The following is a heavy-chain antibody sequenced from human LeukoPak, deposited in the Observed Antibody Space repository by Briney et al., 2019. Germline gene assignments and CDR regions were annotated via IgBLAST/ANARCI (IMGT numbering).Heavy chain of an antibody. J-gene: IGHJ3*02. CDR3: AAAGYCSGGSCYTLAFDI. CDR2: IVVGSDNT. D-gene: IGHD2-15*01. CDR1: GFTFTSSA. V-gene: IGHV1-58*02. Sequence: ASVKVSCKASGFTFTSSAMQWVRQARGQRLEWIGWIVVGSDNTNYAQKFQERVTITRDMSTSTAYMELSSLRSEDTAVYYCAAAGYCSGGSCYTLAFDIWGQGTMVTVSS.